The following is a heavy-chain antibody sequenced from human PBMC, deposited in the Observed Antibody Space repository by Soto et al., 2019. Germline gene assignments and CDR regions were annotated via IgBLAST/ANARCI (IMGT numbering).Heavy chain of an antibody. CDR3: ARQPTTGDTDLWFDP. CDR1: GGSISTSRSY. J-gene: IGHJ5*02. V-gene: IGHV4-39*01. CDR2: IFSSGST. Sequence: QLQLLESGPGLVKASETLSLTCSVSGGSISTSRSYWAWIRQPPGKGLAWLANIFSSGSTFYNPSLASRFSVTVETSKNEFSLKLRSVTAADTAVYYCARQPTTGDTDLWFDPWGQGTLVTVSS. D-gene: IGHD2-21*01.